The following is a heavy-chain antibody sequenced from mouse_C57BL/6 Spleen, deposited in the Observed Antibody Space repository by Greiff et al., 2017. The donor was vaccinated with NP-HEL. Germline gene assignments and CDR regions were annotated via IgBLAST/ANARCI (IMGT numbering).Heavy chain of an antibody. V-gene: IGHV1-20*01. Sequence: EVQLQQSGPELVKPGDSVKISCKASGYSFTGYFMNWVMQSHGKSLEWIGRINPYNGDTFYNQKFKGKATLTVDKSSSTAHMELRSLTSEDSAGYYCARWWDYEAMDYWGQGTSVTVSS. CDR1: GYSFTGYF. D-gene: IGHD1-1*02. CDR3: ARWWDYEAMDY. CDR2: INPYNGDT. J-gene: IGHJ4*01.